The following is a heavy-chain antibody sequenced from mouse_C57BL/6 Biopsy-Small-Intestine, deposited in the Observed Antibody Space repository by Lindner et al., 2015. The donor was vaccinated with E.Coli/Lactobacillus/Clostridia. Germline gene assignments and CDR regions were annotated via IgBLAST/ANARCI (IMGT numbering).Heavy chain of an antibody. CDR3: AKSMVRDAMDY. CDR2: IWAGGST. CDR1: GFSLTSYG. V-gene: IGHV2-9*01. Sequence: VQLQESGPVLVAPSQSLSITCTVSGFSLTSYGVHWVRQPPGKGLEWLGVIWAGGSTNYNSALMSRLSISKDNSKSQVFLKMNSLQIDDTAMYYCAKSMVRDAMDYWGQGTSVTVSS. J-gene: IGHJ4*01. D-gene: IGHD2-3*01.